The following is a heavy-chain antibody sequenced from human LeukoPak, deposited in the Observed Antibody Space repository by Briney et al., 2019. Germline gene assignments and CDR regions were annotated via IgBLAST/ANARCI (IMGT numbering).Heavy chain of an antibody. CDR1: GFTFSSYW. V-gene: IGHV3-7*01. Sequence: GGSLRLSCAASGFTFSSYWMSWVRQAPGKGLEWVANIKQDGSEKYYVDSVKGRFTISRDNAKNSLYLQMNSLGAEDTAVYYCARDDGGVGATIDYWGQGTLVTVSS. CDR3: ARDDGGVGATIDY. D-gene: IGHD1-26*01. J-gene: IGHJ4*02. CDR2: IKQDGSEK.